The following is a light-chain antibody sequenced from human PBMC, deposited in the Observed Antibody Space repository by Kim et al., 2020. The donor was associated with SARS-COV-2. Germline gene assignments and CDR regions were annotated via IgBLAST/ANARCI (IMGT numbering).Light chain of an antibody. V-gene: IGLV1-44*01. CDR1: SSNIGSFS. J-gene: IGLJ2*01. CDR2: STD. Sequence: ELTQPPSASGTPGQRVTISCSGSSSNIGSFSVNWYQQLPGTAPKLLIYSTDQRPSGVPDRFSGSQSGTSASLAISGLQSEDEADYHCTAWDDSLNGPVFGGGTQLTVL. CDR3: TAWDDSLNGPV.